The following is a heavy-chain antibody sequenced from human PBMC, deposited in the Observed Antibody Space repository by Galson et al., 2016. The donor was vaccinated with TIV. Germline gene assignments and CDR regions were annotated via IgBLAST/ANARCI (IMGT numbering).Heavy chain of an antibody. V-gene: IGHV2-5*02. Sequence: PALVKPTQTLTLTCTFSGFSPTTSGVGVGWIRQSPRRALEFLALIYWDDDERYSPSLRNRLTIAKDTSKTQVVLTMTNMDPADTATYYCVHYSGHDYATWYFDYWGQGTLVTVSS. J-gene: IGHJ4*02. CDR1: GFSPTTSGVG. CDR2: IYWDDDE. D-gene: IGHD5-12*01. CDR3: VHYSGHDYATWYFDY.